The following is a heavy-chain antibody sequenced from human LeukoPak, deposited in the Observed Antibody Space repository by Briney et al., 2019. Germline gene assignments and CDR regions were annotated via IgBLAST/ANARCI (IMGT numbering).Heavy chain of an antibody. CDR2: ISGRADTS. CDR3: SKGLGYCTSGVCHTPFDH. Sequence: GGSLRLSCAASGFTFNTYAMGWVRQAPGKGLEWVSSISGRADTSYYADSVKGRFTIARDNSNNTLFPHMNNLKAEDTALYFCSKGLGYCTSGVCHTPFDHWGQGILVTVSS. D-gene: IGHD2-8*01. J-gene: IGHJ4*02. V-gene: IGHV3-23*01. CDR1: GFTFNTYA.